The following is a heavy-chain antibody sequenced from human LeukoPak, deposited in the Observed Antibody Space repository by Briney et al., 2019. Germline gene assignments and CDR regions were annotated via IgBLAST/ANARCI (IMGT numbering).Heavy chain of an antibody. D-gene: IGHD4-17*01. CDR3: ARNLDDYGDYVY. Sequence: SVKVSCKASGGTFSSYAISWVRQAPGQGLEWMGRIIPILGIANYAQKFQGRVTITADKSTSTAYMEPSGLRSEDTAVYYCARNLDDYGDYVYWGQGTLVTVSS. V-gene: IGHV1-69*04. CDR1: GGTFSSYA. CDR2: IIPILGIA. J-gene: IGHJ4*02.